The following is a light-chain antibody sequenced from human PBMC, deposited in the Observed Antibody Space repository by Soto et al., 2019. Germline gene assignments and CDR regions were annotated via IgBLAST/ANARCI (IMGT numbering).Light chain of an antibody. CDR3: AAWDDSLNGYV. V-gene: IGLV1-40*01. CDR1: SSNIGAGYA. J-gene: IGLJ1*01. Sequence: QPVLTQPPSVSGAPGQRVTISCTGSSSNIGAGYAVHWYQHLPGTAPKLLIYANTNRPSGVPDRFSGSESGTSASLAITGLQAEDEADYYCAAWDDSLNGYVFGTGTKLTVL. CDR2: ANT.